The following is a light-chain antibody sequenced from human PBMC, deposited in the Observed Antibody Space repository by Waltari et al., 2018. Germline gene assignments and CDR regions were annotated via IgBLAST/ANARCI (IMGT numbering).Light chain of an antibody. CDR3: QQYNSYSKT. V-gene: IGKV1-5*03. J-gene: IGKJ1*01. CDR2: KAS. Sequence: DIQMTQSPSTLSASVVDRVTITCRASQSISSWLAWYQQKPGKAPKLLIYKASSLKSGVPSRFSGSGSGTEFTLTISSLQPDDFATYYCQQYNSYSKTFGQGTKVEIK. CDR1: QSISSW.